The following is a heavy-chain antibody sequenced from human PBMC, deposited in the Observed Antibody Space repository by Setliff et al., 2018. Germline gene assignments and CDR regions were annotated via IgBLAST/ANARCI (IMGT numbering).Heavy chain of an antibody. CDR1: GGSISSGGYY. J-gene: IGHJ3*02. CDR3: ARDPLTTNRRRAFDI. V-gene: IGHV4-31*03. CDR2: IYYSGIT. Sequence: PSETLSLTCTVSGGSISSGGYYWSWIRQHPGKGLEWIGYIYYSGITYYNPSLKSRVTISVDTSKNQFSLKLSSVTAADTAVYYCARDPLTTNRRRAFDIWGRGTMVTVS. D-gene: IGHD4-17*01.